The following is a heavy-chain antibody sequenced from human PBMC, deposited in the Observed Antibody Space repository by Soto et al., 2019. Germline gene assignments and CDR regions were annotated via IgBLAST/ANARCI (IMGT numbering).Heavy chain of an antibody. D-gene: IGHD2-15*01. V-gene: IGHV4-39*01. Sequence: PSETLSLTCTVSGGSISSSSYYWGWIRQPPGKGLEWIGSIYYSGSTYYNPSLKSRVTISVYTSKNQFSLKLSSVTAADTAVYYCARPAVVAATLLAESDAFAIWAQRSLVPVSS. CDR1: GGSISSSSYY. J-gene: IGHJ3*02. CDR2: IYYSGST. CDR3: ARPAVVAATLLAESDAFAI.